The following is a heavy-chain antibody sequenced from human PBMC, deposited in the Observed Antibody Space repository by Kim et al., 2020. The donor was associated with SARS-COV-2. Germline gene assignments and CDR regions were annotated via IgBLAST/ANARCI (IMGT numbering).Heavy chain of an antibody. CDR2: IYYSGST. V-gene: IGHV4-31*03. J-gene: IGHJ6*02. D-gene: IGHD3-10*01. CDR1: GGSISSGGYY. CDR3: AREEGRHDYDYYYGMDV. Sequence: SETLSLTCTVSGGSISSGGYYWSWIRQHPGKGLEWIGYIYYSGSTYYNPSLKSRVTISVDTSKNQFSLKLSSVTAADTAVYYCAREEGRHDYDYYYGMDVWGQGTTVTVSS.